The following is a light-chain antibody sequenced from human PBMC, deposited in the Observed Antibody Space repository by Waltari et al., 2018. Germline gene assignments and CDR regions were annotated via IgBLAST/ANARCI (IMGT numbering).Light chain of an antibody. CDR3: MQALQTPLT. CDR2: RVS. Sequence: DIVMTQTPLSLPVTPGEPASFSCRSSQSLLHSNGNTYLYWYLQKPGQPPRLLIYRVSNRFSGVPDRFSGSGSGTDFTLKISRVEAEDVGVYYCMQALQTPLTFGGGTKVEIK. CDR1: QSLLHSNGNTY. V-gene: IGKV2-29*02. J-gene: IGKJ4*01.